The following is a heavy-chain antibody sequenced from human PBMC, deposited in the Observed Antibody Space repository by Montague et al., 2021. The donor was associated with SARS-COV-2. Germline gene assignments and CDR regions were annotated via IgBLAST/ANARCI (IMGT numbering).Heavy chain of an antibody. Sequence: SETLSLTCGVSGASVTSTNWWSWVRQPTGKGLEWIGEIYHTGNTNYSPSLKSRVSISLDKSTNQLSLRLNSVTAADTAVYYCASPKEGSGYYRPFDYWGQGILVTVSS. CDR2: IYHTGNT. J-gene: IGHJ4*02. V-gene: IGHV4-4*02. CDR1: GASVTSTNW. CDR3: ASPKEGSGYYRPFDY. D-gene: IGHD3-22*01.